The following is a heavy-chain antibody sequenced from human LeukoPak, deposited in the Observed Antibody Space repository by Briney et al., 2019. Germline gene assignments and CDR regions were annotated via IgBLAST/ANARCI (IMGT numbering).Heavy chain of an antibody. CDR3: AREKRDYDFWSGPDY. D-gene: IGHD3-3*01. CDR2: INHRGST. Sequence: SETLSLTCAMSGGSFSGYYWSWVRQPPGKGLEWIGEINHRGSTKYNPSLKSRVTISVDTSKNQFSLKLRSVTAADTAVYYCAREKRDYDFWSGPDYWGQGTLVTVSS. CDR1: GGSFSGYY. V-gene: IGHV4-34*01. J-gene: IGHJ4*02.